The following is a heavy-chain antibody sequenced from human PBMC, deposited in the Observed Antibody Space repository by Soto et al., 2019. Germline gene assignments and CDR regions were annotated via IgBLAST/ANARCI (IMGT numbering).Heavy chain of an antibody. J-gene: IGHJ4*02. CDR2: ITGTGGST. Sequence: GGSLRLSCAASGFTFSGYAMSWVRQAPGKGLEWVSTITGTGGSTYYADSVTGRFTISRDKSKNTVYLQMDSLRAEDTAVYYCAKLSSGFYNNFDYWGQGTLVTVTS. CDR1: GFTFSGYA. V-gene: IGHV3-23*01. D-gene: IGHD6-19*01. CDR3: AKLSSGFYNNFDY.